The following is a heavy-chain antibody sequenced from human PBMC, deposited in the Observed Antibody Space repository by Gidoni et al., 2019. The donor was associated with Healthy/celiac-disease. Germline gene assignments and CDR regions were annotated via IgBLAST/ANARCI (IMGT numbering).Heavy chain of an antibody. CDR1: GGTFSSYT. J-gene: IGHJ6*02. V-gene: IGHV1-69*02. D-gene: IGHD1-26*01. CDR3: ASEPLTTARGTDGMDV. Sequence: QVQLVQSGAEVKKPGSSVKVSCKASGGTFSSYTISWVRQAPGQGLEWMGRIIPILGIANYAQKFQGRVTITADKSTSTAYMELSSLRSEDTAVYYCASEPLTTARGTDGMDVWGQGTTVTVSS. CDR2: IIPILGIA.